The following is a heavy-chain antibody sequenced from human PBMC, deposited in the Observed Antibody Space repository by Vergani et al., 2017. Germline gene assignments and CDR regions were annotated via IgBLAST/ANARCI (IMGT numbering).Heavy chain of an antibody. J-gene: IGHJ3*01. CDR2: IYMNGNT. Sequence: QVQLQESGPGLVKPSETLSLTCTVSGGSISSYYWSWIRQPAGKGLEWIGRIYMNGNTNYNPSLKSRVAVSVDTSKNQFSLKLTFVTAADTAVYYCAGLAHSSGPTCPGAFDHWGQGTMVTVSA. D-gene: IGHD2-15*01. CDR1: GGSISSYY. V-gene: IGHV4-4*07. CDR3: AGLAHSSGPTCPGAFDH.